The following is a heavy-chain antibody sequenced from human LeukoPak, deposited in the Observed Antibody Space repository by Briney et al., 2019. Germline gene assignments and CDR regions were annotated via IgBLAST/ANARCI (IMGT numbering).Heavy chain of an antibody. Sequence: PSETLSLTCAVYGGSFSGYYWSWIRQPPGKGLEWIGEINEGGSTNDNPSLESRISISVDTSKNQVSLTLTSLTAADTAVYYCARAPVGYSFGYRGTHFDYWGQGILVTASS. CDR1: GGSFSGYY. J-gene: IGHJ4*02. CDR2: INEGGST. V-gene: IGHV4-34*01. CDR3: ARAPVGYSFGYRGTHFDY. D-gene: IGHD5-18*01.